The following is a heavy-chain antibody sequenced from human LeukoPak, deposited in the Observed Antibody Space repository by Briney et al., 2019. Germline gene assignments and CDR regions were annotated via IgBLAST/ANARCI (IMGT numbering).Heavy chain of an antibody. CDR1: GFTFSSYG. CDR2: ISYDGSNK. Sequence: PGGSLRLSCAASGFTFSSYGMHWVRQAPGKGLEWVAVISYDGSNKYYADSVKGRFTISRDNSKNTLYLQMDSLRVEDTAVYYCAKDYGGYPFDYWGQGTLVTVSS. D-gene: IGHD4-23*01. V-gene: IGHV3-30*18. J-gene: IGHJ4*02. CDR3: AKDYGGYPFDY.